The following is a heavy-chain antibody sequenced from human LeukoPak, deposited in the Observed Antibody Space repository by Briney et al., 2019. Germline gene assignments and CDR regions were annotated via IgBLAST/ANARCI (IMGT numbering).Heavy chain of an antibody. J-gene: IGHJ2*01. D-gene: IGHD6-13*01. CDR2: IIPILGIA. Sequence: GASVKVSCKASGGTFSSYAISWVRQAPGQGLEWMGRIIPILGIANYVQKFQGRVTITADKSTSTAYMELSSLRSEDTAVYYCAREEASSSWYGPNWYFDLWGRGTLVTVSS. V-gene: IGHV1-69*04. CDR3: AREEASSSWYGPNWYFDL. CDR1: GGTFSSYA.